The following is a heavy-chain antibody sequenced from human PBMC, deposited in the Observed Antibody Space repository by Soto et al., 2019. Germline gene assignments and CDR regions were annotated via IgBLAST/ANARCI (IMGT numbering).Heavy chain of an antibody. CDR1: GFTFSSYG. J-gene: IGHJ6*03. CDR3: ARGPGYSSSWYGVGPNYYYYMDV. Sequence: GGSLRLSCAASGFTFSSYGMHWVRQAPGKGLEWVAVIWYDGSNKYYADSVKGRFTISRDNSKNTLYLQMNSLRAEDTAVYYCARGPGYSSSWYGVGPNYYYYMDVWGKGTTVTVSS. V-gene: IGHV3-33*01. D-gene: IGHD6-13*01. CDR2: IWYDGSNK.